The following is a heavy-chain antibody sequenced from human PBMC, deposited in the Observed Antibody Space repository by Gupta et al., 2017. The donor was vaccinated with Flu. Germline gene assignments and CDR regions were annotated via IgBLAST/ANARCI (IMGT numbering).Heavy chain of an antibody. CDR2: IKPDGSKE. CDR1: GFIFNTYW. V-gene: IGHV3-7*01. J-gene: IGHJ3*02. Sequence: ASGFIFNTYWMNWVRQAPGKGLEWVANIKPDGSKENYVDSVKGRFTISRDNAKNSLYLQMNSLRAEDTAVYYCARGVALDTWGQGTLVTVSS. CDR3: ARGVALDT.